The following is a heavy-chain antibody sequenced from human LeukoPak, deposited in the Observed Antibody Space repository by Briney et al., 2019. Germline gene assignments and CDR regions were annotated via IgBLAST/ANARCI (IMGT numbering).Heavy chain of an antibody. CDR2: ISGSGGST. Sequence: PGGSLRLSCAASGFTFSSYAMSWVRQAPGKGLGWVSAISGSGGSTYYADSVKGRFTISRDNSKNTLYLQMNSLRAEDTAVYYCAKEDRPLRYFDWLTFDYWGQGTLVTVSS. D-gene: IGHD3-9*01. V-gene: IGHV3-23*01. CDR1: GFTFSSYA. J-gene: IGHJ4*02. CDR3: AKEDRPLRYFDWLTFDY.